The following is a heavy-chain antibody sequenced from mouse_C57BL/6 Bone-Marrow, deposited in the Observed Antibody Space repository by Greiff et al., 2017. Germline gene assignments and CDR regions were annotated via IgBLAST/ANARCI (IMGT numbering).Heavy chain of an antibody. CDR3: ATYYDYDASYWYFYV. D-gene: IGHD2-4*01. CDR1: GYTFTGYW. J-gene: IGHJ1*03. V-gene: IGHV1-9*01. Sequence: QVQLKESGAELMKPGASVTLSCKATGYTFTGYWIEWVKQRPGHGLEWIGEILPGRGSTNYNEKFTGKATFTADTSSNTAYMQLSSLTNEDSAIYYCATYYDYDASYWYFYVWGTGTTVTVSS. CDR2: ILPGRGST.